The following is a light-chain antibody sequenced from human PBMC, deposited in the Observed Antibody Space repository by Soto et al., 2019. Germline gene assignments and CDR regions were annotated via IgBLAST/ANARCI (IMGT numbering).Light chain of an antibody. CDR3: ATWDDRLSAAV. CDR2: DTY. J-gene: IGLJ2*01. CDR1: SSNIGKNY. V-gene: IGLV1-51*01. Sequence: QSVLTQSPAVSAAPGQTVIITCSGTSSNIGKNYVSWYQQFPGKAPKLLIYDTYQRLSGIPDRVSGSKSGTSATLGITGLQTGDEADYYCATWDDRLSAAVFGGGTKVTVL.